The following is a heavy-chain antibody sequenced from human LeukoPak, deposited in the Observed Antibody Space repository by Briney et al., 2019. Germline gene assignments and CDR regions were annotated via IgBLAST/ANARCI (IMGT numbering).Heavy chain of an antibody. V-gene: IGHV3-9*01. CDR2: ISWNSCSI. CDR1: GFTFDDYA. D-gene: IGHD4-17*01. J-gene: IGHJ4*02. CDR3: AKGPHLGDYGSPFDY. Sequence: RGGSLRLSCAASGFTFDDYAMHWVRQAPGKGLEWVSGISWNSCSIGYADSVKGRFTISRDNAKNSLYLQMNSLRAEDTALYYCAKGPHLGDYGSPFDYWGQGTLVTVSS.